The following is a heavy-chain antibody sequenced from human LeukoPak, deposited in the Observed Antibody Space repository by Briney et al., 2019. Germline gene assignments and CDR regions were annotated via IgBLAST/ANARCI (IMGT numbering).Heavy chain of an antibody. D-gene: IGHD6-6*01. V-gene: IGHV1-8*01. J-gene: IGHJ4*02. CDR2: MNPNSGNT. Sequence: GASVKVSCKASGYTFTSYDINWVRQATGQGLEWMGWMNPNSGNTGYAQKFQGRVTMTRNTSISTAYMELSSLRSEDTAVYYCARGSRAARHLDYWGQGTLVTVSS. CDR3: ARGSRAARHLDY. CDR1: GYTFTSYD.